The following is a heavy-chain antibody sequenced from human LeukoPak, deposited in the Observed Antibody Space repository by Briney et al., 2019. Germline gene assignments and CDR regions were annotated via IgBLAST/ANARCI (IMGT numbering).Heavy chain of an antibody. Sequence: GGTLRLSCAASGFTFSSYGMSWVRQAPGKGLEWVSAISGSGGCTYYADSVKGRFTISRDNSKNTLYLQMNSLRAEDTAVYYCAKSNGDYYYYMDVWGKGTTVTISS. CDR2: ISGSGGCT. J-gene: IGHJ6*03. CDR1: GFTFSSYG. V-gene: IGHV3-23*01. CDR3: AKSNGDYYYYMDV. D-gene: IGHD4-17*01.